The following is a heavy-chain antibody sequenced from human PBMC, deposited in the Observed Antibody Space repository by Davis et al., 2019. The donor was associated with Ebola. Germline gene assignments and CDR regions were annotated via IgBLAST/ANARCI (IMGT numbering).Heavy chain of an antibody. CDR3: AKGGYGLDS. D-gene: IGHD4-17*01. V-gene: IGHV1-46*01. CDR2: INPYGGST. CDR1: GYTLSDNY. J-gene: IGHJ4*02. Sequence: AASVKVSCKASGYTLSDNYMHWVRQAPGQGLEWMGLINPYGGSTSYAQKFQGRVTMTTDTSASTVYMELSSLRSEDTAVYFCAKGGYGLDSWGQGSLVTVSS.